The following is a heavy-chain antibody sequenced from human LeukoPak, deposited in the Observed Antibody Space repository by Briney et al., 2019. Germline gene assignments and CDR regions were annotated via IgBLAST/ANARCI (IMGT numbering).Heavy chain of an antibody. CDR2: IYTSGST. Sequence: SETLSLTCTVSGGSISSYYWSWIRQPAGKGLEWIGRIYTSGSTNYNPSLKSRVTMSVDTSKNQFSLKLSSVTAADTAVYYCARDHFGYKMPQYYYYYMDVWGKGTTVTISS. V-gene: IGHV4-4*07. CDR1: GGSISSYY. CDR3: ARDHFGYKMPQYYYYYMDV. J-gene: IGHJ6*03. D-gene: IGHD5-24*01.